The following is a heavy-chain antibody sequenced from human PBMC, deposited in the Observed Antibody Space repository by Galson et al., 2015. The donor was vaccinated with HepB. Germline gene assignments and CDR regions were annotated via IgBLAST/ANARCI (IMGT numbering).Heavy chain of an antibody. Sequence: SVKVSCKASGYTFTTYGISWVRQAPGQGLEWMGWISTYNGNTNYAQKVQGRVTLTTDTSTSTAYVELRSLRSDDTAVYYCARRGGGNSPFDYWGQGTLVTVSS. CDR3: ARRGGGNSPFDY. CDR1: GYTFTTYG. CDR2: ISTYNGNT. V-gene: IGHV1-18*01. D-gene: IGHD4-23*01. J-gene: IGHJ4*02.